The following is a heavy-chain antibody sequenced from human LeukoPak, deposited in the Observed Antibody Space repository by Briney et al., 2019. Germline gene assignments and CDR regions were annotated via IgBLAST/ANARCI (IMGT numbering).Heavy chain of an antibody. CDR2: MSGSGGST. J-gene: IGHJ4*02. CDR3: ARDGGYGDYAPY. V-gene: IGHV3-23*01. CDR1: GFTFSSYG. Sequence: GGSLRLSCAASGFTFSSYGMSWVRQAPGKGLEWVSAMSGSGGSTYYAASVKGRFTISRDNSKNTLYLQMNSLRAEDTAVYYCARDGGYGDYAPYWGQGTLVTVSS. D-gene: IGHD4-17*01.